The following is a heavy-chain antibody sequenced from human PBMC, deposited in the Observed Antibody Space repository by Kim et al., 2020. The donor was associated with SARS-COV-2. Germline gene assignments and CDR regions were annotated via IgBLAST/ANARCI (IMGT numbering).Heavy chain of an antibody. V-gene: IGHV4-59*09. D-gene: IGHD6-6*01. Sequence: SRVTISVDTSKNQFSLKLSSVTAADTAVYYCARGGAIAARIYYYYYGMDVWGQGTTVTVSS. J-gene: IGHJ6*02. CDR3: ARGGAIAARIYYYYYGMDV.